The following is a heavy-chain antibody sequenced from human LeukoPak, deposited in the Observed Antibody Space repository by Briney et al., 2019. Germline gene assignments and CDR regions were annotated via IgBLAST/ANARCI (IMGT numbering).Heavy chain of an antibody. D-gene: IGHD4-23*01. CDR1: GYTFTGYY. Sequence: GASVKVSCKASGYTFTGYYMHWVRQAPGQGLEWMGWINPNSGGTNYAQKFQGRVTMTRDTSISTAYMELSRLRSDDTAVYYCARAHGGNNYYYYGMDVWGQGTTVTVSS. CDR3: ARAHGGNNYYYYGMDV. V-gene: IGHV1-2*02. CDR2: INPNSGGT. J-gene: IGHJ6*02.